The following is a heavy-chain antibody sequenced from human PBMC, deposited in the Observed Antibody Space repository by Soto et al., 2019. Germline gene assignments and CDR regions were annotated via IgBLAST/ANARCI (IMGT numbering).Heavy chain of an antibody. D-gene: IGHD2-15*01. CDR3: ARGWYYFDV. CDR1: VEPMTGGYY. Sequence: PSETLSLTCDVSVEPMTGGYYWGWIRQSPGKGLEWIGSIYYGGTTYYNPSLRSRLAISIDTPKNQLSLRLSSVTAADTALYYCARGWYYFDVWGQGSLVTV. V-gene: IGHV4-38-2*01. CDR2: IYYGGTT. J-gene: IGHJ4*02.